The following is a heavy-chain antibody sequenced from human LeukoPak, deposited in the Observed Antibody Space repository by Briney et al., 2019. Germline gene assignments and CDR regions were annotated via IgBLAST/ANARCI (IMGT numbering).Heavy chain of an antibody. D-gene: IGHD3-10*01. CDR1: GGSISSYY. J-gene: IGHJ4*02. CDR2: IYYSGST. Sequence: SETLSLTCTVSGGSISSYYWSWIRQPPGKGLEWIGYIYYSGSTNYNPSLKSRVTISVDTSKNQFSLKLSSVTAADTAVYYCARRSPMVRGALGCWGQGTLVTVSS. CDR3: ARRSPMVRGALGC. V-gene: IGHV4-59*12.